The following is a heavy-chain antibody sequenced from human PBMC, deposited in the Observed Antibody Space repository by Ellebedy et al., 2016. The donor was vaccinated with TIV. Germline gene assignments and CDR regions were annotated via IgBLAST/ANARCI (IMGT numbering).Heavy chain of an antibody. D-gene: IGHD6-25*01. J-gene: IGHJ5*02. CDR1: GFAFSTYS. CDR3: ARPGGQSSDRKGS. V-gene: IGHV3-21*03. CDR2: ISGNTKYI. Sequence: PGGSLRLSCEASGFAFSTYSMIWVRQAPGKGLECVSSISGNTKYISYADSVKGRFTISRDKARNSLYLEMKSLRAEDTGVYYCARPGGQSSDRKGSWGQGTMVTVSS.